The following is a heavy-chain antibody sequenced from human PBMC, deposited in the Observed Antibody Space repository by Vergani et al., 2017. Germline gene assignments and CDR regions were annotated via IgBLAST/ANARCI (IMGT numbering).Heavy chain of an antibody. V-gene: IGHV3-53*01. Sequence: VQLVESGGGVVQPGRSLRLSCAASGFTVSSNYMSWVRQAPGKGLEWVSVIYSGGSTYYADSVKGRFTISRDNSKNTLYLQMNSLRAEDTAVYYCALQLWPTAIDYWGQGTLVTVSS. CDR3: ALQLWPTAIDY. CDR1: GFTVSSNY. D-gene: IGHD5-18*01. CDR2: IYSGGST. J-gene: IGHJ4*02.